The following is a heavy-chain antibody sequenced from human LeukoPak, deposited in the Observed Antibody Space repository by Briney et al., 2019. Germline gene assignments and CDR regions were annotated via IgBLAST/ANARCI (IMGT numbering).Heavy chain of an antibody. CDR3: AGTYLYYYDSYYYMDV. Sequence: PSETLSLTCSVSGYSISSGYNWGWIRQPAGKGLEWIGRIYTSGSTNYNPSLKSRVTMSVDTSKNQFSLKLSSVTAADTAVYYCAGTYLYYYDSYYYMDVWGKGTTVTISS. D-gene: IGHD3-22*01. CDR1: GYSISSGYN. V-gene: IGHV4-4*07. J-gene: IGHJ6*03. CDR2: IYTSGST.